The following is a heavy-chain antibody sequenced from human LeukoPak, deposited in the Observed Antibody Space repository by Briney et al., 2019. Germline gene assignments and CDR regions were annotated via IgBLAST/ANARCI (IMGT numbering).Heavy chain of an antibody. Sequence: GGSLRLSCAGSGFTFDHYAMHWVRQAPGQGLGWVSLISGGGGSTYYADSVKGRFTISRDNSKNSLYLQMNSLRIEDTALYYCAKEISASGTIGNWFDPWGQGTLVTVFS. CDR3: AKEISASGTIGNWFDP. V-gene: IGHV3-43*02. CDR1: GFTFDHYA. J-gene: IGHJ5*02. D-gene: IGHD3-10*01. CDR2: ISGGGGST.